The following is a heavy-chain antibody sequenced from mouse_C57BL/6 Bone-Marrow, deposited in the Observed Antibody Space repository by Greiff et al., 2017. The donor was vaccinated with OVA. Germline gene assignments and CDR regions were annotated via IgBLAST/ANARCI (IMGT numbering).Heavy chain of an antibody. Sequence: VQLKQPGAELVKPGASVKLSCKASGYTFTSYWMHWVKQRPGQGLEWIGMIHPNSGSTNYNEKFKSKATLTVDKSSSTASMQLSSLTSEDAAVYYGARSSYYGSSVIAYWGQGTLVTVSA. V-gene: IGHV1-64*01. CDR2: IHPNSGST. CDR1: GYTFTSYW. D-gene: IGHD1-1*01. J-gene: IGHJ3*01. CDR3: ARSSYYGSSVIAY.